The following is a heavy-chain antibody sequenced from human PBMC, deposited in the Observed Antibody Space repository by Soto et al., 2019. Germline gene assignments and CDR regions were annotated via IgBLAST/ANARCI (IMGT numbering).Heavy chain of an antibody. V-gene: IGHV3-33*01. CDR2: IWYDGSNK. J-gene: IGHJ4*02. D-gene: IGHD5-18*01. CDR1: GFTFSSYG. Sequence: QVQLVESGGGVVQPGRSLRLSCAASGFTFSSYGMHWVRQAPGKGLEWVAVIWYDGSNKYYADSVKGRFTISRDNSKNTVYRQMNSLRAEDTAVYYCARDGPKPSRWRTGQLLLDYWGQGNLVTVSS. CDR3: ARDGPKPSRWRTGQLLLDY.